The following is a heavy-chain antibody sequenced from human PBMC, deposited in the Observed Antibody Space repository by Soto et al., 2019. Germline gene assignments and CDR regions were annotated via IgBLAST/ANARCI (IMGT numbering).Heavy chain of an antibody. CDR3: ARGRYGDY. CDR1: GYIFTSYG. D-gene: IGHD4-17*01. J-gene: IGHJ4*02. Sequence: QAHLVQSGPEVKKPGAAVKVSCKGSGYIFTSYGIAWVRQAPGQGLEWMGWISAHNGKTEYAQKFQGRVTVTRDTSPSTAYLELRSLRSDDTALYYCARGRYGDYWGQGALVTVS. V-gene: IGHV1-18*01. CDR2: ISAHNGKT.